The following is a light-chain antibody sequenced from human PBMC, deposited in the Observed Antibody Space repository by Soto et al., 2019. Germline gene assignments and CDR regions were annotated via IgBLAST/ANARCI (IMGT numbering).Light chain of an antibody. CDR1: NSNIGAGYD. V-gene: IGLV1-40*01. CDR3: QSFDSTMTV. J-gene: IGLJ2*01. Sequence: QSVLTQPPSVSGAPGQRVTISCTGTNSNIGAGYDVHWYQQLPGTAPKLLMSNNDNQPSGVPDRFSGSKSGASASLAITGLQAEDEADYYCQSFDSTMTVFGGGTKLTVL. CDR2: NND.